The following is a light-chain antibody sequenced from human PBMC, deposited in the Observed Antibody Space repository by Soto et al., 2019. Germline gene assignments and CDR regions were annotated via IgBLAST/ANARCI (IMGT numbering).Light chain of an antibody. V-gene: IGLV2-14*01. J-gene: IGLJ1*01. CDR1: SSDVGDYKY. CDR3: SSYTTGSTLYV. CDR2: EVS. Sequence: QSALTQPPSASGSPGQSVTISCTGTSSDVGDYKYVSWYQQYPGKAPKLIIFEVSNRPSGVSNRFSGSKSGNTASLTIAGLQAEDEADYHCSSYTTGSTLYVFGGGTKLTVL.